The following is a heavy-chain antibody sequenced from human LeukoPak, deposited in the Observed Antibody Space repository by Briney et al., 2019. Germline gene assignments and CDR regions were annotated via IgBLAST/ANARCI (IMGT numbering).Heavy chain of an antibody. CDR2: ISWNSGSI. V-gene: IGHV3-9*01. J-gene: IGHJ4*02. Sequence: PGGSLRLSCAASGFTFSSYSMNWVRQAPGKGLEWVSGISWNSGSIGYADSVKGRFTISRDNAKNSLYLQMNSLRAEDTALYYCAKDSGSSWGQGTLVTVSS. CDR1: GFTFSSYS. CDR3: AKDSGSS.